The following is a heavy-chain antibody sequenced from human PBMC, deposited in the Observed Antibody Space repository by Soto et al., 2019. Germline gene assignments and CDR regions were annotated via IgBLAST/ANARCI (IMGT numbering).Heavy chain of an antibody. CDR2: IYYSGST. J-gene: IGHJ6*02. D-gene: IGHD3-10*01. Sequence: SETLSLTCTVSGGSVSTGTYYWSWIRQPAGKGLEWIGYIYYSGSTNYNPSLKSRVTISVDTSKNQFSLKLSSVTAADTAVYYCARASRFGELYLYYYGMDVWGQGTTVTVSS. CDR3: ARASRFGELYLYYYGMDV. CDR1: GGSVSTGTYY. V-gene: IGHV4-61*01.